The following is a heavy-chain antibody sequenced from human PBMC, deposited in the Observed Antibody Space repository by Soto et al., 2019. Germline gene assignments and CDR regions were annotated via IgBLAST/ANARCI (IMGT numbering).Heavy chain of an antibody. V-gene: IGHV3-74*01. Sequence: GGSLRLSCAASGFTISSYWMHWVRQAPGKGLVWVSRINSDGSSTIYADSVKGRFTISRDNSKSTLYLQMNSLRVEDTALYYCARGTSTLPHWGQGTLVTVSS. CDR3: ARGTSTLPH. D-gene: IGHD3-10*01. J-gene: IGHJ4*02. CDR2: INSDGSST. CDR1: GFTISSYW.